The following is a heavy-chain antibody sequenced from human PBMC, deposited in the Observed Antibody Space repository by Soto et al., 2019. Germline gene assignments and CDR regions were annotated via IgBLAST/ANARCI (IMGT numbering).Heavy chain of an antibody. D-gene: IGHD3-3*01. CDR2: INPNSGGT. CDR1: GYTFTGYY. CDR3: ARASITIFGVVISLFDY. Sequence: ASVEVSCKASGYTFTGYYMHWVRQAPGQGLEWMGWINPNSGGTNYAQKFQGWVTMTRDTSISTAYMELSRLRSDDTAVYYCARASITIFGVVISLFDYWGQGTLVTVSS. V-gene: IGHV1-2*04. J-gene: IGHJ4*02.